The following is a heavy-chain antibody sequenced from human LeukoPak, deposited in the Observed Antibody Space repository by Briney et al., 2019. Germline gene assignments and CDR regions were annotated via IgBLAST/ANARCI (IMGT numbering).Heavy chain of an antibody. J-gene: IGHJ4*02. Sequence: SETLSLTCTVSGGSISSYYWSWIRQPPGKGLEWIGYIYYSGSTNYNPSLKSRVTISVDTSKNQFSLKLSSVTAADTAVYYCAGASLLWFGELTSWGQGTLVTVSS. D-gene: IGHD3-10*01. V-gene: IGHV4-59*01. CDR1: GGSISSYY. CDR3: AGASLLWFGELTS. CDR2: IYYSGST.